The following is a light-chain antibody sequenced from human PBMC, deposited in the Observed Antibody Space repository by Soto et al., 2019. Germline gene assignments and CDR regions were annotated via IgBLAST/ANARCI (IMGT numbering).Light chain of an antibody. CDR1: SSDIGGYNY. Sequence: QSALTQPASVSGSPGQSITISCTGTSSDIGGYNYVSWFQQHPGKAPKLMIYGVSNRPSGVSNRFSGSKSGNTASLTISGLQTEDEADYYCSSYTSSSTRVFGGGTKLTVL. CDR2: GVS. CDR3: SSYTSSSTRV. V-gene: IGLV2-14*03. J-gene: IGLJ3*02.